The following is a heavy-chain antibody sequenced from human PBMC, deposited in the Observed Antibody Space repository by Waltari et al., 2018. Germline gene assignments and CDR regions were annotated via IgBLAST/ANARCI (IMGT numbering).Heavy chain of an antibody. CDR1: GFTFSNSW. J-gene: IGHJ4*02. D-gene: IGHD2-21*02. CDR3: ARGVTTVEC. CDR2: IKQDGWEK. V-gene: IGHV3-7*04. Sequence: EVQLVESGGGLVQPGGSLRLSCSGSGFTFSNSWMSWVRQAPGKGLEWVGSIKQDGWEKYYVDSMKGRFTISRDNDNNSLFLQMDSLRVEDTAVYYCARGVTTVECWGQGALVTVSS.